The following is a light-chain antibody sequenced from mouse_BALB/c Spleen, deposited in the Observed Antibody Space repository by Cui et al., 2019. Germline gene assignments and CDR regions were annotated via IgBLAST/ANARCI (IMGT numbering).Light chain of an antibody. CDR3: QQWSSNPLT. V-gene: IGKV4-68*01. J-gene: IGKJ5*01. Sequence: QIVLTQSTALMYASQGEKVTMTCSASSSVSYMYWYQQKPRSSPKPWIYLTSNLASGVPARFSGSGSGTSYSLTISSMEAEDAATYYCQQWSSNPLTFGAGTKLELK. CDR1: SSVSY. CDR2: LTS.